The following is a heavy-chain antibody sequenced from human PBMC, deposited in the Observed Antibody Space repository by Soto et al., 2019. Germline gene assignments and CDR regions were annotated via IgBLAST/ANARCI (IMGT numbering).Heavy chain of an antibody. D-gene: IGHD3-10*01. V-gene: IGHV3-33*01. CDR3: ARDRGVNIGVYYSPPSPYYYYYGMDV. CDR2: IWYDGSNK. CDR1: GFTFSSYG. Sequence: GGSLRLSCAASGFTFSSYGMHWVRQAPGKGLEWVAVIWYDGSNKYYADSVKGRFTISRDNSKNTLYLQMNSLRAEDTAVYYCARDRGVNIGVYYSPPSPYYYYYGMDVGGKGTRVTVSS. J-gene: IGHJ6*04.